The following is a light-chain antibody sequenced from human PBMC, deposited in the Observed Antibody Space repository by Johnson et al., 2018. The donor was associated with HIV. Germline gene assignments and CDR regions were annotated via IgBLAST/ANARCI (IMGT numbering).Light chain of an antibody. CDR1: TSNIGNNY. CDR3: GTWDSSLSANV. Sequence: QSALTQPPSVSAAPGQKVTISCSGSTSNIGNNYVSWYQQLPGTAPKLLIYDNNKRPSGIPDRVSGSKSGTSATLGITGLQTGDEADYYCGTWDSSLSANVFGTGTKVTVL. CDR2: DNN. J-gene: IGLJ1*01. V-gene: IGLV1-51*01.